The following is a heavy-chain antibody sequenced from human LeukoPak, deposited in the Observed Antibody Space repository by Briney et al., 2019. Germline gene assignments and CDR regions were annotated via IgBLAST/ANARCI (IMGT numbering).Heavy chain of an antibody. J-gene: IGHJ4*02. CDR1: GGSNSNLY. CDR2: VYHSGTT. V-gene: IGHV4-59*08. CDR3: PTTPTNVSGGYCYSLYY. Sequence: SETLSLTRTVSGGSNSNLYWLWLRQPPGKGLEWIGYVYHSGTTKYNPSLKSRVTISVDTSRNHFSLTLTSVTAADTAMYYCPTTPTNVSGGYCYSLYYWGQGTLVTVSS. D-gene: IGHD2-15*01.